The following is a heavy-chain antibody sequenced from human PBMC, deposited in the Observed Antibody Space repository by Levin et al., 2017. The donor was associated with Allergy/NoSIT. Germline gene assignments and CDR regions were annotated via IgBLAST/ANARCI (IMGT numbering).Heavy chain of an antibody. CDR1: GFSLSTSGVG. V-gene: IGHV2-5*02. Sequence: NGSGPTLVKPTQTLTLTCTFSGFSLSTSGVGVGWIRQPPGKALEWLALIYWDDDKRYSPSLKSRLTITKDTSKNQVVLTMTNMDPVDTATYYCAHSISVGITMIDDAFDIWGQGTMVTVSS. CDR3: AHSISVGITMIDDAFDI. D-gene: IGHD3-22*01. CDR2: IYWDDDK. J-gene: IGHJ3*02.